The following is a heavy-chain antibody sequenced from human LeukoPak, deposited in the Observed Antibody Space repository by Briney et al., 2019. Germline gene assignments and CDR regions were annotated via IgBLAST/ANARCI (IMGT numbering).Heavy chain of an antibody. J-gene: IGHJ2*01. CDR3: ARRRWYFDL. CDR2: IYYSGST. V-gene: IGHV4-59*08. Sequence: PSETLSLTCTVSGGSISSYYWSWIRQPPGKGLEWIGYIYYSGSTNYNPSLKSRVTISADTSKNQFSLKLSSVTAADTAVYYCARRRWYFDLWGRGTLVTVSS. CDR1: GGSISSYY.